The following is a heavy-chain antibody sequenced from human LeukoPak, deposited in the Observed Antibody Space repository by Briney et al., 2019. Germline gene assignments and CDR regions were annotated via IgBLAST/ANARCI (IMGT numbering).Heavy chain of an antibody. D-gene: IGHD3-3*01. CDR3: ARAYSDICSGYYFDS. J-gene: IGHJ4*02. CDR1: GGSITSYY. V-gene: IGHV4-4*07. CDR2: IRTSGST. Sequence: SETLSLTCSVSGGSITSYYWSWIRQSAGKGLEWIGRIRTSGSTNYNPSLKSRVTMSVDTSNNQFSLKLTSVTAADTAVYYCARAYSDICSGYYFDSWGQGILVTVSS.